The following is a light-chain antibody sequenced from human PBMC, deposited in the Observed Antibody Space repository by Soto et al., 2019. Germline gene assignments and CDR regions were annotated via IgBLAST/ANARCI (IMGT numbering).Light chain of an antibody. V-gene: IGKV1-39*01. CDR2: AAS. CDR1: QSISSY. Sequence: DIEMTQSTCSMSASVGDRVTITCMASQSISSYLNWFQQKPGKAPKLLIYAASSLQSGVPSRFSGSGSGTDFTLTVCSLQPEECVTYDGQQDYSTPITFGQLTRPAIK. CDR3: QQDYSTPIT. J-gene: IGKJ5*01.